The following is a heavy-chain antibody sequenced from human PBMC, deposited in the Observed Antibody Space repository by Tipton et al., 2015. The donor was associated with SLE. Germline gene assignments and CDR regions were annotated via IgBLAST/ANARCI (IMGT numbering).Heavy chain of an antibody. J-gene: IGHJ4*02. D-gene: IGHD3-22*01. Sequence: TLSLTCTVSGGSISSGGYYWSWIRQHPGKGLEWIGYIYYSGSTNYNPSLKSRVTISVDTSKNLFSLKLSSVTAADTAVYYCARAPYYYDSSGFDYWGQGTLVTVSS. CDR2: IYYSGST. CDR3: ARAPYYYDSSGFDY. V-gene: IGHV4-61*08. CDR1: GGSISSGGYY.